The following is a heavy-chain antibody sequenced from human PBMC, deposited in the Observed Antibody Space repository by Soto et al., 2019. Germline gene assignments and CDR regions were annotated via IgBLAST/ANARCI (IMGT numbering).Heavy chain of an antibody. CDR2: ISYTGAT. D-gene: IGHD2-21*02. J-gene: IGHJ6*02. V-gene: IGHV4-59*01. Sequence: ASETLSLTCTVSGDFINNFYWSWIRQSPEKGLEWIGYISYTGATDYNPSLLSRVTISLDKSKNQFSLRLSSVTAADTAVYYCARDLWGYCGADCYPLDVWGQG. CDR1: GDFINNFY. CDR3: ARDLWGYCGADCYPLDV.